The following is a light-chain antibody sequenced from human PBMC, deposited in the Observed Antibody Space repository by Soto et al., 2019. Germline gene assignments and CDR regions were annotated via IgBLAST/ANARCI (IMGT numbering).Light chain of an antibody. Sequence: DIQMTQSPSTLSASVGDRITITCRASQSVSRRLAWFQQKPGKAPKLLIYDASSLESGVPSRFSGRGSGTEFTLTISSLQPDDCATYYCHTYNSYSLHTVGQGTK. CDR2: DAS. CDR1: QSVSRR. J-gene: IGKJ2*01. CDR3: HTYNSYSLHT. V-gene: IGKV1-5*01.